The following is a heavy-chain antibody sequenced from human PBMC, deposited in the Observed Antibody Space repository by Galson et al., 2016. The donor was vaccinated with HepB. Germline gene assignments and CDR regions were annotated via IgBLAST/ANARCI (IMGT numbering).Heavy chain of an antibody. J-gene: IGHJ4*02. CDR3: AKVPTVVVPGGKTGVFDY. V-gene: IGHV3-23*01. D-gene: IGHD2-2*01. CDR1: GFTLSSSA. CDR2: ISGSGGST. Sequence: SLRLSCAASGFTLSSSAMSLVRQAPGKGLEWVSVISGSGGSTFYADSVKGRFTISRDNFQNTVYLQMNSLRAEDTAIFYCAKVPTVVVPGGKTGVFDYWGQGTLVTVSS.